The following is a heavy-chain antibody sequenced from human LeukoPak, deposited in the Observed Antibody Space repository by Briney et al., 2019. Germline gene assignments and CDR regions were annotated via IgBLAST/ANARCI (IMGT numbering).Heavy chain of an antibody. J-gene: IGHJ4*02. V-gene: IGHV4-31*03. CDR1: GGSINSGGYY. CDR2: IYYSGNT. Sequence: SETLSLTCTVSGGSINSGGYYWTWIRQHPGKGLEWIGYIYYSGNTYYSPSLRSRVTIAIDTSENQFSPRLNSVTAADTAVYYCARDLLPHPKFDYWGRGHLVTVSS. CDR3: ARDLLPHPKFDY.